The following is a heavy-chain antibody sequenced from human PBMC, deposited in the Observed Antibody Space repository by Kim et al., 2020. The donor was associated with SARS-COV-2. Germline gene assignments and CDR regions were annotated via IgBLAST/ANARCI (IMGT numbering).Heavy chain of an antibody. Sequence: SETLFLTCAVSGGSISSSNWWSWVRQPPGKGLEWIGEIYHSGSTNYNPSLKSRVTISVDKSKNQFSLKLSSVTAADTAVYYCARSITIFGVVITFDYWGQGTLVTVSS. J-gene: IGHJ4*02. CDR3: ARSITIFGVVITFDY. V-gene: IGHV4-4*02. D-gene: IGHD3-3*01. CDR1: GGSISSSNW. CDR2: IYHSGST.